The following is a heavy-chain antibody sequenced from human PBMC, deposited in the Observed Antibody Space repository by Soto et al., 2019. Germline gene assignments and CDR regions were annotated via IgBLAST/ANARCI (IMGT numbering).Heavy chain of an antibody. CDR2: ISYDGSNK. Sequence: PGGSLRLSCAASGFTFSSYGMHWVRQVPGKGLEWVAVISYDGSNKYYADSVKGRFTISRDNSKNTLYLQMNSLRAEDTAVYYCARSAGYYDSSGYHYYFDYWGQGTLVTVSS. J-gene: IGHJ4*02. V-gene: IGHV3-30*03. D-gene: IGHD3-22*01. CDR1: GFTFSSYG. CDR3: ARSAGYYDSSGYHYYFDY.